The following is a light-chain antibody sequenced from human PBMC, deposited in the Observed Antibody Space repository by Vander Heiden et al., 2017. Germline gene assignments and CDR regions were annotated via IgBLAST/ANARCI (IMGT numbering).Light chain of an antibody. CDR2: WAS. J-gene: IGKJ4*01. V-gene: IGKV4-1*01. CDR3: QQHCGPPLT. Sequence: DIVMTQSPDSLAVSLGERATINCKSSQTVLYSSNNENNNKKCLAWYQQKPGQPPKLLIYWASTRESGVPDRFSGSGSGTDFTLTIDSLQAEDVAVYFCQQHCGPPLTFGGGTKVEIK. CDR1: QTVLYSSNNENNNKKC.